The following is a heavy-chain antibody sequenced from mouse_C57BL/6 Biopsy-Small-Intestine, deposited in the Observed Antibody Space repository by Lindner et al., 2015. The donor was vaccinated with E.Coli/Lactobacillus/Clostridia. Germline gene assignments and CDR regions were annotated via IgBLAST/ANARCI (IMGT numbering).Heavy chain of an antibody. CDR2: LNPNSGGT. D-gene: IGHD1-1*02. Sequence: SVKVSCKASGYTVTGYYFHWVRQAPGQGLEWMGWLNPNSGGTTYAQKFQGRVTMTIDASLTVASMELSRLGSDDTAVYYCARDPYYGSGTYNYFEYWGQGTLVTVSS. V-gene: IGHV1-18*01. CDR1: GYTVTGYY. J-gene: IGHJ2*01. CDR3: ARDPYYGSGTYNYFEY.